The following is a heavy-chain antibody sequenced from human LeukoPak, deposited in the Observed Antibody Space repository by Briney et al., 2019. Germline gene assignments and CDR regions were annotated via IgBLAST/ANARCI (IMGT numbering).Heavy chain of an antibody. J-gene: IGHJ4*02. V-gene: IGHV3-43D*03. CDR2: ISWDGGST. Sequence: PPGGSLRLSCAASGFTFDDYAMHWVRQAPGKGLEWVSLISWDGGSTYYADSVKGRFTISRDNSNNSLYLQMNSLRADDTALYYCVKDAGDSSSYYGDYWGQGTLVTVSS. D-gene: IGHD3-22*01. CDR1: GFTFDDYA. CDR3: VKDAGDSSSYYGDY.